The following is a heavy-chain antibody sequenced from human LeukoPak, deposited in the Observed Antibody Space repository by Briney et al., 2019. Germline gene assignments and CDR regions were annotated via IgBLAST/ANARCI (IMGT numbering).Heavy chain of an antibody. J-gene: IGHJ6*03. CDR1: GGTFSSYA. CDR2: IIPIFGTA. Sequence: SVKVSCKASGGTFSSYAISWVRQAPGQGLEWMGGIIPIFGTANYAQKFQGRVTITTDESTSTAYMELSSLRSEDTAVYYCAREVHIGDYYYYYMDVWGKGTTVTVSS. V-gene: IGHV1-69*05. CDR3: AREVHIGDYYYYYMDV. D-gene: IGHD2-21*01.